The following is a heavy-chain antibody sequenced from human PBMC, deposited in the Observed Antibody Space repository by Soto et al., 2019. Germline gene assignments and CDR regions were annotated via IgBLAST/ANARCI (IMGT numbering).Heavy chain of an antibody. Sequence: GGSLRLSCAASGFTLSSYGMHWVRQAPGKGLEWVAVISYDGSNKYYADSVKGRFTISRDNSKNTLYLQMNSLRAEDTAVYYCAKTVDDISLDYWGQGTLVTVSS. CDR3: AKTVDDISLDY. V-gene: IGHV3-30*18. J-gene: IGHJ4*02. CDR1: GFTLSSYG. D-gene: IGHD3-9*01. CDR2: ISYDGSNK.